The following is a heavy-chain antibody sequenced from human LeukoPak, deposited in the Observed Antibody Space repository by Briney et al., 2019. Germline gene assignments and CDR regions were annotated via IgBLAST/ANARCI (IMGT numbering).Heavy chain of an antibody. CDR3: AADPYYYDSSGFFFDY. CDR1: GFTFSDYY. CDR2: ISSSGSTI. J-gene: IGHJ4*02. D-gene: IGHD3-22*01. Sequence: GGSLRLSCAASGFTFSDYYMSWIRQAPGKGLEWVSYISSSGSTIYYADSVKGRFTISRDNAKNSLYLQMNSLRAEDTAVYYCAADPYYYDSSGFFFDYWGQGTLVTVSS. V-gene: IGHV3-11*01.